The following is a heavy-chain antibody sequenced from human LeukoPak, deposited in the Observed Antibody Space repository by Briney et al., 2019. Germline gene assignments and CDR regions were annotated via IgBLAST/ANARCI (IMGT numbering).Heavy chain of an antibody. Sequence: KPSETLSLTCTVSGGSVSSGSYYWSWIRQPPGKGLEWILYIYYSGSTNYNPSLKSRVTISVDTSKNQFSLKLSSVTAADTAVYYCARDGSLGRYYYDSSGYYYGWYFDLWGRGTLVTVSS. V-gene: IGHV4-61*01. D-gene: IGHD3-22*01. CDR2: IYYSGST. CDR1: GGSVSSGSYY. CDR3: ARDGSLGRYYYDSSGYYYGWYFDL. J-gene: IGHJ2*01.